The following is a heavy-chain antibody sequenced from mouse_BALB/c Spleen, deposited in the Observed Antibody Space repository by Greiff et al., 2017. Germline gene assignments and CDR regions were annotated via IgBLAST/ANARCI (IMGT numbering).Heavy chain of an antibody. CDR2: IWWDDDK. CDR3: ARMVYYYGSSSLYAMDY. V-gene: IGHV8-8*01. D-gene: IGHD1-1*01. CDR1: GFSLSTSGMG. Sequence: QVTLKESGPGILQPSQTLSLTCSFSGFSLSTSGMGVGWIRQPSGKGLEWLAHIWWDDDKRYNPALKSRLTISKDTSSNQVFLKIASVDTADTATYYCARMVYYYGSSSLYAMDYWGQGTSVTVSS. J-gene: IGHJ4*01.